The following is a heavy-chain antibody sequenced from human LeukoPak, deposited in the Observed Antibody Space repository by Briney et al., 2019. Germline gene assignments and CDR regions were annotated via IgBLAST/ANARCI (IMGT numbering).Heavy chain of an antibody. Sequence: GGSLRLSCAASGFTFSSYEMNWVRQAPGTGLEWGSYISSTGGTIYNADSVKSRFTISRDNAKNSLYLQMNSLRAEDTAVYYCARVRGGTTLDYWGQGTLVTVSS. D-gene: IGHD1-1*01. CDR2: ISSTGGTI. CDR1: GFTFSSYE. J-gene: IGHJ4*02. CDR3: ARVRGGTTLDY. V-gene: IGHV3-48*03.